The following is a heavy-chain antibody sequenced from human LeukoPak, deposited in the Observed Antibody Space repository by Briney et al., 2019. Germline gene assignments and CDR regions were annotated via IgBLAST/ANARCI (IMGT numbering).Heavy chain of an antibody. J-gene: IGHJ4*02. Sequence: GGSLRLSCPASGFTFRNYGMHWVRQAPGKGLEWVAVVLYDGSNKYYADSVKGRFTISRDQSKNTLSLQMNSLRTEDTAVYYCAKGDSSGAFDYWGQGTLVTVSS. CDR3: AKGDSSGAFDY. CDR2: VLYDGSNK. D-gene: IGHD2-21*01. V-gene: IGHV3-30*18. CDR1: GFTFRNYG.